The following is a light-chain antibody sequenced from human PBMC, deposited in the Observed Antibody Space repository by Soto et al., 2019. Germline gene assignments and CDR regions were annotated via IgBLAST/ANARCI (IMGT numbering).Light chain of an antibody. Sequence: EIVMTQSPPTLSVSPGERAALSCRASQSIRNNLAWYQKKPGQAPRLLIYGASTRATGIPARFSGSGSGTEFTLTISSLQSEDFAVYYCQQYKNWPAITFGQGHDWR. CDR3: QQYKNWPAIT. V-gene: IGKV3D-15*01. CDR2: GAS. J-gene: IGKJ5*01. CDR1: QSIRNN.